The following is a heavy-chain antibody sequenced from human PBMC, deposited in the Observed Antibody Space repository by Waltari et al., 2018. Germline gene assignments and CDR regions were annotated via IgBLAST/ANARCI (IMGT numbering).Heavy chain of an antibody. CDR2: ISSSSLYM. CDR3: ARSSTTVTTFG. CDR1: GFTFSPYR. V-gene: IGHV3-21*01. Sequence: EVQLVASGGGLVKAGGSVRLSCAAFGFTFSPYRMNLVRQAPGKGLEWVSSISSSSLYMSYADSVKGRVTISRDNAKNSLYLQMNSLRVEDTAVYYCARSSTTVTTFGWGQGTLVTVSS. J-gene: IGHJ4*02. D-gene: IGHD4-17*01.